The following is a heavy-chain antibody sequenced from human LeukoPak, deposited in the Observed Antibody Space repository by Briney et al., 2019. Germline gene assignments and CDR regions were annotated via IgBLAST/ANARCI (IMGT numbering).Heavy chain of an antibody. J-gene: IGHJ4*02. CDR1: GGTFSSYA. V-gene: IGHV1-69*05. D-gene: IGHD5-18*01. CDR3: AREDTAMVFYFDY. Sequence: SVKVSCKASGGTFSSYAISWVRQAPGQGLEWMGRIIPIFGTANYAQKFQGRVTITTDESTSTAYMELSSLRSEDTAVYYCAREDTAMVFYFDYWGQGTLVTVSS. CDR2: IIPIFGTA.